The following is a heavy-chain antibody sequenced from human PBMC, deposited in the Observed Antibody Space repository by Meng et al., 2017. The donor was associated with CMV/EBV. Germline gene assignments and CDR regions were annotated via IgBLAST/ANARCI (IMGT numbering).Heavy chain of an antibody. CDR1: GFTFSNYA. Sequence: GESLKISCAASGFTFSNYAMSWIRQAPGKGLEWVSVIYNGGNSEYYADSVKGRFTISRDDSKNTLYLQMNSLRAEDTAVYYCARECSGGSCYDYWGQGTLVTVSS. D-gene: IGHD2-15*01. CDR3: ARECSGGSCYDY. CDR2: IYNGGNSE. J-gene: IGHJ4*02. V-gene: IGHV3-23*03.